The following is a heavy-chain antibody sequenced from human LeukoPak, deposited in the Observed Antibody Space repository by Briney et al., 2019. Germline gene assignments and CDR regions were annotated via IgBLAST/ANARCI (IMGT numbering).Heavy chain of an antibody. V-gene: IGHV3-23*01. CDR1: RFTFSSYA. Sequence: GSLRLSCAASRFTFSSYAMSWVRQAPGKGLEWVSAISGSGGSTYYADSVKGRFTISRDNSNNTLYLQMNSLRAEDTAVYYCAKLRPEAIVVVHGAGYYFDYWGQGTLVTVSS. CDR3: AKLRPEAIVVVHGAGYYFDY. D-gene: IGHD3-22*01. CDR2: ISGSGGST. J-gene: IGHJ4*02.